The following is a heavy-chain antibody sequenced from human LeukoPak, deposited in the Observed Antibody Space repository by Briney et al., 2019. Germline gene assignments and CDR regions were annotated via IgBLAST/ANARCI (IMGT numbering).Heavy chain of an antibody. CDR1: GFTFSSYW. D-gene: IGHD3-3*01. V-gene: IGHV3-7*01. J-gene: IGHJ4*02. Sequence: GGSLRLSCAASGFTFSSYWMSWVRQAPGKGLEWVANVKQNGNENNYVDSVKGRFTISRDNAKNSLFLEMNSLRAEDTAVYYCARVSLEGYDTADYWGQGTLVTVCS. CDR2: VKQNGNEN. CDR3: ARVSLEGYDTADY.